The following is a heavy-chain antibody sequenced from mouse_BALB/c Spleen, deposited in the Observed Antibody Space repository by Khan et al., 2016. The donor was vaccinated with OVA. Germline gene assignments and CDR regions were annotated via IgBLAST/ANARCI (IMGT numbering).Heavy chain of an antibody. CDR3: ASHVTGSFAY. J-gene: IGHJ3*01. D-gene: IGHD4-1*01. CDR1: GFTFSSYS. Sequence: EVKLVESGGDLVKPGGSLKLSCAASGFTFSSYSMSWVRQTPDKRLEWVATISSGADYTYYPDSVKGRFTISRDNAKNTLYLQMSSLKSEDTAMYYCASHVTGSFAYWGQGTLVTVSA. V-gene: IGHV5-6*01. CDR2: ISSGADYT.